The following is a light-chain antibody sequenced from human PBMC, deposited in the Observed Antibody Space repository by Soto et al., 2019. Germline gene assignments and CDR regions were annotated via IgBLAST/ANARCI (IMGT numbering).Light chain of an antibody. Sequence: EIVLTQSPGTLSLSPGERATLSCRASQSVSSSYLAWYQQKPGQAPRLLIYDASRATGIPDRFSGSGSGTDFTLTITRLEPDDLALYYCQHYGTSALFGPGTKVDI. CDR1: QSVSSSY. J-gene: IGKJ3*01. CDR3: QHYGTSAL. V-gene: IGKV3-20*01. CDR2: DAS.